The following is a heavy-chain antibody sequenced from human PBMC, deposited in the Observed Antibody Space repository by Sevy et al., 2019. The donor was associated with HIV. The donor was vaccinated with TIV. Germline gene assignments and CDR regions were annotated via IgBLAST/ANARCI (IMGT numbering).Heavy chain of an antibody. D-gene: IGHD3-10*01. CDR1: GFPFRNYD. CDR3: TRGLRGYYHGSTAHFYLDS. V-gene: IGHV1-8*01. J-gene: IGHJ4*02. Sequence: ASVKVSCKTSGFPFRNYDINWLRQGTGQGLEWMGWMNPHTGNAGYSQKFQGRVTITRNTSITTVYMELSSLGSEDTAVYYCTRGLRGYYHGSTAHFYLDSWGQGTLVTVSS. CDR2: MNPHTGNA.